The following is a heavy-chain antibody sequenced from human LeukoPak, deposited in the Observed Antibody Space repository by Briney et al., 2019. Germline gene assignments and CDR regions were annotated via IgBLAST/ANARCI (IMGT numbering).Heavy chain of an antibody. D-gene: IGHD2-2*02. J-gene: IGHJ4*02. CDR3: AKREYCSSTSCYTLGY. CDR1: GFTFSSYG. Sequence: SGGSLRLSCAASGFTFSSYGMHWVRQAPGKGLEWVAFIRYDGSNKYYADSVKGRFTISRDNSKNTLYLQMNSLRAEDTAVYYCAKREYCSSTSCYTLGYWGQGTLVTVSS. V-gene: IGHV3-30*02. CDR2: IRYDGSNK.